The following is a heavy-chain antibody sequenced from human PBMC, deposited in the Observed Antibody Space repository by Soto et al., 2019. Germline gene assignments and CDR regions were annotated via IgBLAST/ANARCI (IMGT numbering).Heavy chain of an antibody. CDR3: ARGNAFDI. CDR1: GDSVSSNSAA. V-gene: IGHV6-1*01. Sequence: SQTLSLTCAISGDSVSSNSAAWNWIRQSPSRGLEWLGRTYYRSKWSNDYALSVEGRITINPDTSKNQFSLQLNSLTPEDTAVYYCARGNAFDIWGQGTRVTVSS. J-gene: IGHJ3*02. CDR2: TYYRSKWSN.